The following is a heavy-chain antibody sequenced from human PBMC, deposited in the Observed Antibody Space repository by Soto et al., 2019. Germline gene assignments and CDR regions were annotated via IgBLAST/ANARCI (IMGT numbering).Heavy chain of an antibody. CDR2: ISSSGSTI. CDR1: VFTFSDYY. J-gene: IGHJ3*02. CDR3: ARGMNQQLVSEDAFDI. Sequence: GGALRLSCAASVFTFSDYYMSWIREAPGKGLEWVSYISSSGSTIYYADSVKGRFTITRDNAKNSLYLQMNSLRAEDTAVYYCARGMNQQLVSEDAFDIWGQGTMVTVSS. D-gene: IGHD6-13*01. V-gene: IGHV3-11*01.